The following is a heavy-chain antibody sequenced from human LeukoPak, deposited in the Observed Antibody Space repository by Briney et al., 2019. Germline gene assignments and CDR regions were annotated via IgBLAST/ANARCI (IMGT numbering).Heavy chain of an antibody. CDR3: AKGDYYDNRVDY. V-gene: IGHV3-23*01. CDR2: ISGSGGNT. D-gene: IGHD3-22*01. J-gene: IGHJ4*02. Sequence: GGSLRLSCAASGFTFSSYGMHWVRQAPGKGLEWVSAISGSGGNTYYADSVKGRFTISRDNSKNTLFLQMNSLRAEDTAVYYCAKGDYYDNRVDYWGQGTLVTVSS. CDR1: GFTFSSYG.